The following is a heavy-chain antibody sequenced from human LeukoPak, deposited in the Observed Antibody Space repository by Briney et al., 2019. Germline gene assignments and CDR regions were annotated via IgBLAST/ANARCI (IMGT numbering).Heavy chain of an antibody. D-gene: IGHD3-22*01. CDR1: GFTFSSYG. J-gene: IGHJ4*02. CDR3: ARAGPMIVVEDYFDY. V-gene: IGHV3-33*01. Sequence: GRSLRLSCAASGFTFSSYGMHWVRQAPGKGLEWVAVIWYDGSNKYYADSVKGRFTISRDNSKNTLYLQMNSLRAEDTAVYYCARAGPMIVVEDYFDYWGQGTLVTVSS. CDR2: IWYDGSNK.